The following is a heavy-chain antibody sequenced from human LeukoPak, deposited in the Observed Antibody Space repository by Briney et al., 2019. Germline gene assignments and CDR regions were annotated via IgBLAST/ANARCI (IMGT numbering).Heavy chain of an antibody. V-gene: IGHV1-69*05. CDR3: AREYSNWGANYYYYYMDV. J-gene: IGHJ6*03. Sequence: GSSVKLSCKASGGTFSSYAISWVRQAPGQGLERMGRIIPIFGTANYAQKFQGRVTITTDESTSTAYMELSSLRSEDTAVYYCAREYSNWGANYYYYYMDVWGKGTTVTVSS. D-gene: IGHD4-11*01. CDR2: IIPIFGTA. CDR1: GGTFSSYA.